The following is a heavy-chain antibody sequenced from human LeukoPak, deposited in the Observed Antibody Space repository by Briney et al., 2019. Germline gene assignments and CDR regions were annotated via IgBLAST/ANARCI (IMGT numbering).Heavy chain of an antibody. CDR2: ISGSGGDT. V-gene: IGHV3-23*01. D-gene: IGHD3-9*01. J-gene: IGHJ6*02. CDR3: AKGGGLYDILTSYYYYGIDV. CDR1: GFTFSSYA. Sequence: PGGSLSLSCAASGFTFSSYAMTWVRQAPGKGLEWVSGISGSGGDTYNADSVKGRFTISRDNSKNTLYLQMNSLRAEDTAVYYCAKGGGLYDILTSYYYYGIDVWGQGTTVTVSS.